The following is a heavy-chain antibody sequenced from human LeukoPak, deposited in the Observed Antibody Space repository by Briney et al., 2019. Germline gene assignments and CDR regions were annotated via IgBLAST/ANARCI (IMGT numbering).Heavy chain of an antibody. CDR1: GGTFSSYA. CDR3: ARSNWHRAVGAFDI. Sequence: ASVKVSCKASGGTFSSYAISWVRQAPGQGLEWMGGIIPIFGTANYAQKFQGRVTITTDESTSTAYMGLSSLRSEDTAVYYCARSNWHRAVGAFDIWRQGTMVTVSA. V-gene: IGHV1-69*05. CDR2: IIPIFGTA. D-gene: IGHD1-20*01. J-gene: IGHJ3*02.